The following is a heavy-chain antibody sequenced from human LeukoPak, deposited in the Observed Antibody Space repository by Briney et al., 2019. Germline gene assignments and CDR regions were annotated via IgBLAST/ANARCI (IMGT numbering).Heavy chain of an antibody. CDR3: ARGGVTTEHPYYYGMDV. D-gene: IGHD4-11*01. CDR2: ISYDGSNK. J-gene: IGHJ6*02. V-gene: IGHV3-30-3*01. CDR1: GFTFSSYA. Sequence: GGSLRLSCAASGFTFSSYAMHWVRQAPGKGLGWVAVISYDGSNKYYADSVKGRFTISRDNSKNTLYLQMNSLRAEDTAVYYCARGGVTTEHPYYYGMDVWGQGTTVTVSS.